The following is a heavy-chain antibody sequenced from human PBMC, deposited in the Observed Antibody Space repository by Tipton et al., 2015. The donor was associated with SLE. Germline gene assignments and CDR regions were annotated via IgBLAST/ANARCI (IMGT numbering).Heavy chain of an antibody. CDR3: ARGYCPGGVCYTDYFDY. D-gene: IGHD2-8*02. J-gene: IGHJ4*02. CDR2: VSASGSPI. CDR1: GFTFSSYE. Sequence: SLRLSCVASGFTFSSYEMTWVRQAPGKGVEWVAYVSASGSPINYADSVKGRFTVSRDNAKRSLYLQMSSLRAEDTALYYCARGYCPGGVCYTDYFDYWGQGTLVTVSS. V-gene: IGHV3-48*03.